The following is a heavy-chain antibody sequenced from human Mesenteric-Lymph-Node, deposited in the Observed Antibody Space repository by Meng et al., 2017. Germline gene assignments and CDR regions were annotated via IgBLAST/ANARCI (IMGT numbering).Heavy chain of an antibody. CDR2: LNPNRGDT. Sequence: QVQLVQSGAEGKKPGAAVKVPCNASGYTSTDYYMHWVRQAPGQGLEWMGRLNPNRGDTNYAQKFQGRVTMTRDTSISTDYMELSRLTSDDTAVYYCARGIVDGYGGDSWFDPWGQGTLVTVSS. CDR3: ARGIVDGYGGDSWFDP. CDR1: GYTSTDYY. D-gene: IGHD5-18*01. J-gene: IGHJ5*02. V-gene: IGHV1-2*06.